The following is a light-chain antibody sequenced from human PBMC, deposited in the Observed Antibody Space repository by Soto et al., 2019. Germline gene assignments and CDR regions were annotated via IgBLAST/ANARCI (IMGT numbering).Light chain of an antibody. CDR1: QSVSSSS. CDR3: KQYVGSPPMYS. V-gene: IGKV3-20*01. CDR2: AAS. Sequence: EIVLTQSPGPLSLSPGERATLSCRASQSVSSSSLAWYQQKPVQAPRLLIYAASSTASGIPGRFSGSGSGTDFTLTISRLEAEDFAMYYGKQYVGSPPMYSFGQGTKLESK. J-gene: IGKJ2*03.